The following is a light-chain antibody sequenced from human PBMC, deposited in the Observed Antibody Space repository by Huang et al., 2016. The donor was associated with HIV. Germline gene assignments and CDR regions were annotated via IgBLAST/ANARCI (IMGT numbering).Light chain of an antibody. J-gene: IGKJ1*01. CDR3: QQRSNWPPWT. CDR1: QSVSSY. Sequence: EIVLTQSPATLSLSPGERATLSCRARQSVSSYLAWYQQKPGQAPRLLIYDASNSATGIPARVSGSGSGTDFTLTISSLEPEDFAVYYCQQRSNWPPWTFGQGTKVEIK. CDR2: DAS. V-gene: IGKV3-11*01.